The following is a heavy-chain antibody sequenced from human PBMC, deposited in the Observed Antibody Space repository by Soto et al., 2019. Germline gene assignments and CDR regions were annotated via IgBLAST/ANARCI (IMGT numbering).Heavy chain of an antibody. CDR1: GFSFSDYP. J-gene: IGHJ4*02. CDR3: ARHFIVRALDAFAY. V-gene: IGHV3-30*04. CDR2: ISYDGRVK. D-gene: IGHD3-16*02. Sequence: QVQLVESGGGVVQPGRSLSLSCAASGFSFSDYPMHWVRQAPGKGLECVAVISYDGRVKYYVDSVKGRFTISRDDSKNTLYLQTNSLRVEATTVYYCARHFIVRALDAFAYWGQGTLVTVAS.